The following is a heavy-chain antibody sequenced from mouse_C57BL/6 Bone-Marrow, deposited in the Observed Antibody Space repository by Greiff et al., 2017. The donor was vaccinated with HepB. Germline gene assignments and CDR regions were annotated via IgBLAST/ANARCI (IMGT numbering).Heavy chain of an antibody. CDR2: IYIGNGYT. J-gene: IGHJ2*01. D-gene: IGHD1-1*02. CDR1: GYTFTSYG. CDR3: ARREGGYSDY. Sequence: EVKLMESGAELVRPGSSVKMSCKTSGYTFTSYGINWVKQRPGQGLEWIGYIYIGNGYTEYSEKFKGKATLTSDTSSSTAYMQLSSLTSEDSAIYFCARREGGYSDYWGQGTTLTVSS. V-gene: IGHV1-58*01.